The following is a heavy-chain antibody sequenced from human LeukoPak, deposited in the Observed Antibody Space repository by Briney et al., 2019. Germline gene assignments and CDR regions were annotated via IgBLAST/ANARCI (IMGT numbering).Heavy chain of an antibody. CDR3: ARRYQVSWYFDL. CDR2: IYSDGST. J-gene: IGHJ2*01. D-gene: IGHD2-15*01. CDR1: RFTVSSNH. Sequence: HAGGSLGLSCAASRFTVSSNHMNWVRQAPGKGLEWVSVIYSDGSTQYADSVKGRFTITRDNYKNTLYLQMNSLRDEDTAMYYCARRYQVSWYFDLWGRGTLVTVSS. V-gene: IGHV3-66*01.